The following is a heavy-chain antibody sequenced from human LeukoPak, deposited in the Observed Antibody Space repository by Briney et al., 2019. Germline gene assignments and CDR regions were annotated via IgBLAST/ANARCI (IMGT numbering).Heavy chain of an antibody. D-gene: IGHD1-26*01. CDR3: AREESGSYYEDY. CDR1: GGTFSSYA. J-gene: IGHJ4*02. Sequence: SVKVSCTASGGTFSSYAISWVRQAPGQGLEWMGGIIPIFGTANYAQKFQGRVTITADKSTSTAYMELSSLRPEDTAVYYCAREESGSYYEDYWGQGTLVTVSS. V-gene: IGHV1-69*06. CDR2: IIPIFGTA.